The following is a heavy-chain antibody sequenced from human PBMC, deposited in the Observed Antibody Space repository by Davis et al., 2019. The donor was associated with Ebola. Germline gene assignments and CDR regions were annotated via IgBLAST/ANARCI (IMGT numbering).Heavy chain of an antibody. CDR1: GFTFSSYD. CDR2: IGTAGDT. D-gene: IGHD2/OR15-2a*01. Sequence: GGSLRLSCAASGFTFSSYDMHWVRQATGKGLEWVSAIGTAGDTYYPGSVKGRFTISRENAKNTLYLQMNSLRAEDTAVYYCAKAGGSTTLTAPSMDVWGQGTTVTVSS. V-gene: IGHV3-13*01. J-gene: IGHJ6*02. CDR3: AKAGGSTTLTAPSMDV.